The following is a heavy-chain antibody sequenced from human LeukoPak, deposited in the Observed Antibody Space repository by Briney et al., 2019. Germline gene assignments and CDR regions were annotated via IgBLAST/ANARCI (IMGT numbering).Heavy chain of an antibody. V-gene: IGHV1-3*01. Sequence: ASVKVSCKTSGYTFTSYAMHWVRQAPGQRLEWMGWINAGNGNTKYSQKFQVRVTITRDTSASTAYMELSSLRSEDTAVYYCARTLPASYDFDYWGQGTLVTVSS. D-gene: IGHD1-26*01. CDR3: ARTLPASYDFDY. CDR1: GYTFTSYA. CDR2: INAGNGNT. J-gene: IGHJ4*02.